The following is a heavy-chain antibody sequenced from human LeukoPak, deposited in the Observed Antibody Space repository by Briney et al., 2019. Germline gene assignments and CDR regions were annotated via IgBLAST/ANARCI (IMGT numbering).Heavy chain of an antibody. Sequence: GSLRLSCAASGFTFSDYYMSWIRQPPGKGLEWIGEINHSGSTNYNPSLKSRVTISVDTSKNQFSLKLSSVTAADTAVYYCARGVYIAAAQYGYWGQGTLVTVSP. D-gene: IGHD6-13*01. CDR2: INHSGST. V-gene: IGHV4-34*01. CDR3: ARGVYIAAAQYGY. CDR1: GFTFSDYY. J-gene: IGHJ4*02.